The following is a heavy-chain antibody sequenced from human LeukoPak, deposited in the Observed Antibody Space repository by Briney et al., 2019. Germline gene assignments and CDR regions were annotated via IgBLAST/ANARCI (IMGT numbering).Heavy chain of an antibody. V-gene: IGHV4-39*01. D-gene: IGHD1-26*01. CDR2: IYYSGST. J-gene: IGHJ4*02. CDR1: GGSISSSSYY. CDR3: ARRASGSNRDH. Sequence: SETLSLTCTVSGGSISSSSYYWGWIRQPPGKGLEWIGSIYYSGSTYYNPSLKSRVTISVDTSKNQFSLKLSSVTAADTAVYYCARRASGSNRDHWGQGTLVTVSS.